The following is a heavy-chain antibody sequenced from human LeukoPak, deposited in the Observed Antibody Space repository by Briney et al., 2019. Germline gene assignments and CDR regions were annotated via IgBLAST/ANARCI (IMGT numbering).Heavy chain of an antibody. Sequence: SETLSLTCAVYGGSFSGYYWSWIRQPPGKGLEWIGEINHSGSTNYNPSLKSRVTISVDASKNQFSLKLSSVTAADTAVYYCARQLTMAYDYWGQGTLVTVSS. CDR2: INHSGST. V-gene: IGHV4-34*01. CDR1: GGSFSGYY. CDR3: ARQLTMAYDY. J-gene: IGHJ4*02. D-gene: IGHD3-10*01.